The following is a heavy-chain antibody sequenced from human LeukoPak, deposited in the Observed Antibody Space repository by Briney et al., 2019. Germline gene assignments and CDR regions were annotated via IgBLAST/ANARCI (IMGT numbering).Heavy chain of an antibody. CDR2: VSSGGNS. J-gene: IGHJ4*02. V-gene: IGHV3-23*01. CDR3: ARFWFGELSRHLDY. CDR1: GFTYSSYG. Sequence: GGSLRLSCTASGFTYSSYGMSWVRQAPGKGLDWVSAVSSGGNSNYADSVTGRFTISRDNSKNTLYLQMNSLRAEDTAAYYCARFWFGELSRHLDYWGQGTLVTVSS. D-gene: IGHD3-10*01.